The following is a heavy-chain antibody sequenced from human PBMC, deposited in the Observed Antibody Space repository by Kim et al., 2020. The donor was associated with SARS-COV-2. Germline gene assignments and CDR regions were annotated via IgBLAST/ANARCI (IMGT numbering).Heavy chain of an antibody. J-gene: IGHJ3*01. CDR2: INPNSGDT. V-gene: IGHV1-2*04. Sequence: ASVKVSCKASGYTFTGYYMHWVRQAPGQGLEWVGRINPNSGDTNYAQTFQGWVTMTRDTSISTAYMELKRLKSDDTAVYYCATTGYSSPWAAFNLWGQGTMVTVSS. CDR1: GYTFTGYY. D-gene: IGHD6-13*01. CDR3: ATTGYSSPWAAFNL.